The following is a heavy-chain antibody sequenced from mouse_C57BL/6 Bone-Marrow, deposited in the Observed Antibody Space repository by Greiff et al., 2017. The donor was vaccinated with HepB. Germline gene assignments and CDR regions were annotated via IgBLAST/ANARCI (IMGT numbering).Heavy chain of an antibody. J-gene: IGHJ2*01. D-gene: IGHD1-1*01. V-gene: IGHV1-81*01. CDR1: GYTFTSSG. Sequence: VQRVESGAELARPGASVKLSCKASGYTFTSSGISWVKQRTGQGLEWIGEIYPRSGNTYYNEKFKGKATLTADKSSSTAYMELRSLTSEDSAVYFCARGYYGSSYFDYWGQGTTLTVSS. CDR3: ARGYYGSSYFDY. CDR2: IYPRSGNT.